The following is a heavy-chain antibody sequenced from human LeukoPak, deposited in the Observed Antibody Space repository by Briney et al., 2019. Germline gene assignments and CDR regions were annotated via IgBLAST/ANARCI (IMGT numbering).Heavy chain of an antibody. CDR2: ISSTSVSI. Sequence: GGSLRLSCAASGFTFSIYTMNWVRQAPGKGLEWVAYISSTSVSIDYADSVRGRFSISRDNAKNSLYLQINSLRAEDTAVYYCARRQLGPRLWDAFDVWGQGTVVTVSS. V-gene: IGHV3-48*04. CDR1: GFTFSIYT. CDR3: ARRQLGPRLWDAFDV. D-gene: IGHD7-27*01. J-gene: IGHJ3*01.